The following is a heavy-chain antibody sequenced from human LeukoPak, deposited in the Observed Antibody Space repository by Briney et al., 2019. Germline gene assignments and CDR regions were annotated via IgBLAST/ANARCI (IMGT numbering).Heavy chain of an antibody. CDR3: ARDLSIAVFDY. CDR2: LSGGGGNT. J-gene: IGHJ4*02. Sequence: GGSLRLSCAASGFTFSSYAMSWVRQAPGKGLEWVSALSGGGGNTNYADSVKGRFTISRDNSKHTLYLQMNSLRAEDTAVYFCARDLSIAVFDYWGQGTLVTVSS. D-gene: IGHD6-19*01. CDR1: GFTFSSYA. V-gene: IGHV3-23*01.